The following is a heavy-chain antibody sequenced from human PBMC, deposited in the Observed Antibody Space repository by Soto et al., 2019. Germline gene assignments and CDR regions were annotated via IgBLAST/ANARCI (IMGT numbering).Heavy chain of an antibody. Sequence: QIQLVQSGAEEKKPEASVKVSCKASGYTFTGYAMHWVRQAPGQRHEWMGWINAGNGNTKYSQKFQGRVTITRDTSASTAYMELSSLRSEDTAVYYCARAVAVPADFDYWGQGTLVTVSS. V-gene: IGHV1-3*05. CDR1: GYTFTGYA. CDR2: INAGNGNT. CDR3: ARAVAVPADFDY. J-gene: IGHJ4*02. D-gene: IGHD6-19*01.